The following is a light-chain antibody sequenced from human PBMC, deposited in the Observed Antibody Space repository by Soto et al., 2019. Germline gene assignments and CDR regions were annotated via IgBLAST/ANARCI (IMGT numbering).Light chain of an antibody. CDR2: GAS. CDR1: QSVSSN. CDR3: QQYNNWPQT. V-gene: IGKV3-15*01. Sequence: EIVMTQSPATLSVSPGERATLSCRASQSVSSNLAWYQQKPGQAPRPLIYGASTRATGIPARFSGSGSGTEFTRTISSLQSEDFAVYYCQQYNNWPQTFGQGTKVEIK. J-gene: IGKJ1*01.